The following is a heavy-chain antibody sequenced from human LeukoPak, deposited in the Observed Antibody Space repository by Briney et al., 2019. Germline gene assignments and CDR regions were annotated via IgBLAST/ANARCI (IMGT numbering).Heavy chain of an antibody. V-gene: IGHV3-7*01. CDR3: VRDFLGESGAGGP. CDR1: GFTFSSYW. CDR2: IKQDGSEK. D-gene: IGHD3-10*01. J-gene: IGHJ5*02. Sequence: PGGSLRLSCAASGFTFSSYWMSWVRQAPGKGLEWVANIKQDGSEKYYVDSVKGRFTISRDNAKNSLYLQMNSLRAEDTGVYYCVRDFLGESGAGGPWGQGTLVTVSS.